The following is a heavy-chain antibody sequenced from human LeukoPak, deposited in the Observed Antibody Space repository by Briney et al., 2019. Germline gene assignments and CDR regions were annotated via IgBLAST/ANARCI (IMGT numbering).Heavy chain of an antibody. V-gene: IGHV4-30-2*01. J-gene: IGHJ5*02. CDR2: IYHSGST. CDR1: GGSISSGGYY. Sequence: SQTLSLTCTVSGGSISSGGYYWSWIRQPPGKGLEWIGYIYHSGSTYYNPSLKSRVTISVDRSKNQFSLKLSSVTAADTAAYYCARAIRSIAAAGYNWFDPWGQGTLVTVSS. D-gene: IGHD6-13*01. CDR3: ARAIRSIAAAGYNWFDP.